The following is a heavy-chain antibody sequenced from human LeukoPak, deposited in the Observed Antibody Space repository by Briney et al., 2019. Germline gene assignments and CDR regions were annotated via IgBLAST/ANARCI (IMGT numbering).Heavy chain of an antibody. V-gene: IGHV4-61*02. D-gene: IGHD1-1*01. CDR2: IYTDGST. Sequence: SETLSLTCTVSGGSISSGSYYWSWIRQPAGKGLEWIGRIYTDGSTNYNPSLRSRVTISVDTSKNQFSLRLNSVTAADTAVYYCARRNTTPPGHPFDPWGQGTLVTVSS. J-gene: IGHJ5*02. CDR1: GGSISSGSYY. CDR3: ARRNTTPPGHPFDP.